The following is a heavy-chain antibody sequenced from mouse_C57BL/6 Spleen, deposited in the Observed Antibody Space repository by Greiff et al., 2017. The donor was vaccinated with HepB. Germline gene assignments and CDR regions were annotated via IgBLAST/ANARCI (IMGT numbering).Heavy chain of an antibody. V-gene: IGHV1-19*01. CDR1: GYTFTDYY. Sequence: VQLQQSGPVLVKPGASVKMSCKASGYTFTDYYMNWVKQSHGKSLEWIGVINPYNGGTSYNQKFKGKATLTVDKSSSTAYMELNSLTSEDSAVYYCARYRYDYEDYWGQGTTLTVSS. D-gene: IGHD2-4*01. J-gene: IGHJ2*01. CDR2: INPYNGGT. CDR3: ARYRYDYEDY.